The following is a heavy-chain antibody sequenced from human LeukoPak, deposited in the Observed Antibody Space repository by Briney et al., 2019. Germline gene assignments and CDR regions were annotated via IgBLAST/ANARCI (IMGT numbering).Heavy chain of an antibody. V-gene: IGHV4-39*01. CDR2: IYYTGST. Sequence: SETLSLTCTVSGAPINSSNFYWGWIRQPPGKGLESIGSIYYTGSTYSNPSLNSRVTISVDTSKNQFSLKLLSVTAADTAVYYCARQGTMTRGGYWLDPWGRGTLVTVSS. CDR3: ARQGTMTRGGYWLDP. CDR1: GAPINSSNFY. J-gene: IGHJ5*02. D-gene: IGHD3-10*01.